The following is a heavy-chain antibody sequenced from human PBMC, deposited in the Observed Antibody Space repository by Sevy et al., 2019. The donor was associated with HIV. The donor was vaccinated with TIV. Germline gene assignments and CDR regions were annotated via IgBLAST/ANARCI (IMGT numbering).Heavy chain of an antibody. CDR2: IYYSGST. V-gene: IGHV4-59*01. Sequence: SETVSLTCAVSGASISADYWSWIRQPPGKGLEWIGYIYYSGSTSYNPSLKSRTSISMDTSRNQFSLKLTSVTAADTAVYLCARSRRSGSYGDFDYWGRGARVTVSS. CDR3: ARSRRSGSYGDFDY. D-gene: IGHD1-26*01. J-gene: IGHJ4*02. CDR1: GASISADY.